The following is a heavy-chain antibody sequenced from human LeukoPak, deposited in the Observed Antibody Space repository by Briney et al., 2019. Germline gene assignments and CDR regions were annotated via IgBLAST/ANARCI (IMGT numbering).Heavy chain of an antibody. J-gene: IGHJ3*02. Sequence: GGSLRLSCAASGFTFSNAWMSWVRQAPGKGLEWVGRIKSKTDGGTTDYAAPVKGRFTISRDDSKNTLYLQMNSLRAEDTAVYYCAREAGSSWEAGAFDIWGQGTMVTVSS. D-gene: IGHD6-13*01. CDR1: GFTFSNAW. V-gene: IGHV3-15*01. CDR2: IKSKTDGGTT. CDR3: AREAGSSWEAGAFDI.